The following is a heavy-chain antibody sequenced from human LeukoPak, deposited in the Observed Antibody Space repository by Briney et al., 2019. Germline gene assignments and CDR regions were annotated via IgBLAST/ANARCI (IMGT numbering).Heavy chain of an antibody. CDR1: GFTFSSYS. CDR2: INTRSYI. J-gene: IGHJ5*01. D-gene: IGHD2-15*01. Sequence: GGSLRLSCAASGFTFSSYSMNWVRQAPGEGLEWVSSINTRSYIYYADSVNGRFTISRDDAKNSLYLQMNSLTAEDTAVYYCAREGGYCYGGSCRWFDSWGQGTLVTVSS. V-gene: IGHV3-21*01. CDR3: AREGGYCYGGSCRWFDS.